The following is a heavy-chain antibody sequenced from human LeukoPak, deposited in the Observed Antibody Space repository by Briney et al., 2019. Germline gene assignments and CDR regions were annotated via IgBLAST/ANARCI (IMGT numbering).Heavy chain of an antibody. Sequence: SETLSLTCTVSGGSISGGDYYWSWIRQPPGKGLEWIGYIYYSGSTYYNPSLKSRVTISVDTSKNQFSLKLSSVTAADTAVYYCARDVTDRYYGMDVWDQGTTVTVSS. D-gene: IGHD1-20*01. CDR3: ARDVTDRYYGMDV. CDR2: IYYSGST. V-gene: IGHV4-30-4*01. CDR1: GGSISGGDYY. J-gene: IGHJ6*02.